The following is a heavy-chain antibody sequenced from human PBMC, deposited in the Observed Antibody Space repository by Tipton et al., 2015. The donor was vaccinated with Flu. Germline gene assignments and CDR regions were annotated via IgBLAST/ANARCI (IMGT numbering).Heavy chain of an antibody. CDR1: GGSLSGDY. CDR2: IYTSGNT. V-gene: IGHV4-4*07. J-gene: IGHJ4*02. D-gene: IGHD1-26*01. Sequence: TLSLTCNVSGGSLSGDYWSWIRQPAGRGLEWIGRIYTSGNTNYSPSLKSRVTMPVDTSKNQFSLKLSSVTAADTAVYYCAREGRREQPALDYCGQGTLVTVSS. CDR3: AREGRREQPALDY.